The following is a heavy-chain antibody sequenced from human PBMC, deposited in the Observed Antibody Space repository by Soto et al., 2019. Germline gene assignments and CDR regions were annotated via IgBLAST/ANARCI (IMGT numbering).Heavy chain of an antibody. Sequence: EVQLVESGGDLVQPGGSLRLSCAASGFTVSSNYMSWVRQAPGKGLEWVSIIYSGGATYYADSVKGRFTISRDTSTNTLYLQINSLRAEDTAVYYCARGRGSGTTPFDSWGQGTLVTVSS. CDR3: ARGRGSGTTPFDS. D-gene: IGHD3-10*01. CDR2: IYSGGAT. CDR1: GFTVSSNY. J-gene: IGHJ4*02. V-gene: IGHV3-66*01.